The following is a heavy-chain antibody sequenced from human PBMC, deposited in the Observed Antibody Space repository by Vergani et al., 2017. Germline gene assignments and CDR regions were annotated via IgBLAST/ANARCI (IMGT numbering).Heavy chain of an antibody. V-gene: IGHV5-10-1*01. J-gene: IGHJ6*02. D-gene: IGHD6-13*01. CDR3: ARLLTGQQLGSVPYGMDV. Sequence: EVQLVQSGAEVKKPGESLRISCKGSGYSFTSYWISWVRQMPGKGLEWMGRIDPSDSYTNYSPSFQGHVTISADKSIRTAYLQWSSLKASDTAMYYCARLLTGQQLGSVPYGMDVWGQGTTVTVSS. CDR2: IDPSDSYT. CDR1: GYSFTSYW.